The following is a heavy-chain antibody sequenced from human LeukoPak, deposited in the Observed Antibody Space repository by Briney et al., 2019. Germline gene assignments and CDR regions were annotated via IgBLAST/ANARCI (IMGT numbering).Heavy chain of an antibody. J-gene: IGHJ4*02. CDR2: IYYSGST. Sequence: SETLSLTCTVSGGSISSYYWSWLRQPPGKGLEWIGYIYYSGSTNYNPSLTSRVTISVDTSKNQFSLKLSSVTAADTAVYYCARDLGYSYGYDYWGQGTLVTVSS. V-gene: IGHV4-59*01. D-gene: IGHD5-18*01. CDR1: GGSISSYY. CDR3: ARDLGYSYGYDY.